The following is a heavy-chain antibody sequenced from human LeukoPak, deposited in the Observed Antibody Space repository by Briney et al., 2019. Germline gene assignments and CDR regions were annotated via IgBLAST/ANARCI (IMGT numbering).Heavy chain of an antibody. CDR3: ARERPAATNWFDP. CDR2: ISAYNGNT. D-gene: IGHD2-2*01. V-gene: IGHV1-18*01. Sequence: GASVKVSCKASGYTFTSYGISWVRQAPGQALEWMGWISAYNGNTNYAQKLQGRITMTTDTSTSTAYMELRSLRSDDTAVYYCARERPAATNWFDPWGQGTLVTVSS. J-gene: IGHJ5*02. CDR1: GYTFTSYG.